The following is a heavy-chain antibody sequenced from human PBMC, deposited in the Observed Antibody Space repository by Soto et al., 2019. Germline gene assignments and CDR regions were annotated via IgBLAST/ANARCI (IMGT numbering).Heavy chain of an antibody. CDR3: AREGHSTVTFDY. D-gene: IGHD4-17*01. Sequence: GGSLRLSCAASGFTFSSYSMNWVRQAPGKGLEWVANIKQDGSEKYYVDSVKGRFTISRDNAKNSLYLQMNSLRAEDTAVYYCAREGHSTVTFDYWGQGTLVTVSS. CDR2: IKQDGSEK. V-gene: IGHV3-7*01. CDR1: GFTFSSYS. J-gene: IGHJ4*02.